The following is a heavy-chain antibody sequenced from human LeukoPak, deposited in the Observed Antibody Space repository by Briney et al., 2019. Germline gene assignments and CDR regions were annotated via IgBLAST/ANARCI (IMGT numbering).Heavy chain of an antibody. CDR3: AREIARNVVVVAATNFDY. CDR2: INPNSGGT. CDR1: GYTFTGYY. D-gene: IGHD2-15*01. V-gene: IGHV1-2*02. Sequence: GASVKVSCKASGYTFTGYYMHWVRQAPGQGLEWMGWINPNSGGTNYAQKFQGRVTMTRDTSISTAYMELSRLRSDDTAVYYCAREIARNVVVVAATNFDYWGQGTLVTVSS. J-gene: IGHJ4*02.